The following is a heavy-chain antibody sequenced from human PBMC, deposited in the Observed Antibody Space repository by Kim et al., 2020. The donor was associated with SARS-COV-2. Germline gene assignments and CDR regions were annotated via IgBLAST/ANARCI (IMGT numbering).Heavy chain of an antibody. J-gene: IGHJ4*02. Sequence: YYNPSLKSRVTISVDTSKNQFSLKLSSVTAADTAVYYCAGDFRGSGTFGWGQGTLVTVSS. V-gene: IGHV4-39*07. D-gene: IGHD3-16*01. CDR3: AGDFRGSGTFG.